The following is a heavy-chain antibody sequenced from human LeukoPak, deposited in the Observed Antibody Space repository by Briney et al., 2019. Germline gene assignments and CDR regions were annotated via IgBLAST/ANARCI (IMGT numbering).Heavy chain of an antibody. V-gene: IGHV4-34*01. CDR1: GGSFSGYY. Sequence: PSETLSLTCAVYGGSFSGYYWSWIRQPPGKGLEWIGEINHSGSTNYNPSLKSRVTILVDTSKNQFSLKLSSVTAADTAVYYCARGFIMVRGVTHFDYWGQGTLVTVSS. CDR3: ARGFIMVRGVTHFDY. D-gene: IGHD3-10*01. J-gene: IGHJ4*02. CDR2: INHSGST.